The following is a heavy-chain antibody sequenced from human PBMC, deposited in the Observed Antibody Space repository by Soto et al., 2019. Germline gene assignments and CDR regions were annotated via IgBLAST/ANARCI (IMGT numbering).Heavy chain of an antibody. Sequence: GGSLRLSCAASGFTFSSYGMHWVRQAPGKGLEWVAVIWYDGSNKYYADSVKGRFTISRDNSKNTLYLQMNSLRAEDTAVYYCARDQSLAIAARPTYYYYYYMDVWGKGTTVTVSS. CDR2: IWYDGSNK. V-gene: IGHV3-33*01. J-gene: IGHJ6*03. D-gene: IGHD6-6*01. CDR3: ARDQSLAIAARPTYYYYYYMDV. CDR1: GFTFSSYG.